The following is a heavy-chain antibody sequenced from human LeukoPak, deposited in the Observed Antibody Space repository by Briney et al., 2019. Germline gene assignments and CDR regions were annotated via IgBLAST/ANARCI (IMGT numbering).Heavy chain of an antibody. V-gene: IGHV5-51*01. CDR2: IYPCDSHT. Sequence: LELMAIIYPCDSHTRYSPSFQGQLTISVDNSISTAYLQSSTLKASDTAIYYCARQRDFDYWGQGTLVTVXS. J-gene: IGHJ4*02. CDR3: ARQRDFDY.